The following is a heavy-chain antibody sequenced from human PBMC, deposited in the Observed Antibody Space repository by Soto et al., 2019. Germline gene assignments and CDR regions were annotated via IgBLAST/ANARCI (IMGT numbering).Heavy chain of an antibody. V-gene: IGHV3-49*04. CDR2: IRSKAYGGTT. CDR3: TRARRYSYFDY. CDR1: GFTFGDYA. J-gene: IGHJ4*02. Sequence: PGGSLRLSCTASGFTFGDYAMSWVRQAPGKGLEWVGFIRSKAYGGTTEYAASVKGRFTISRDDSKSIAYLQMNSLKTEDTAVYYCTRARRYSYFDYWGQGTLVTVSS. D-gene: IGHD3-10*01.